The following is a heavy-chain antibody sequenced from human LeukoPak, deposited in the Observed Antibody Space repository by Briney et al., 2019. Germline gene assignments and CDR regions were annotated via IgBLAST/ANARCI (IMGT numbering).Heavy chain of an antibody. CDR2: INSDGSST. CDR1: GCTISSWM. CDR3: ARVTYSSSWNAYY. Sequence: GGSMIFSCAASGCTISSWMMQWGRQAPGKGLVWVSRINSDGSSTSYADSVKGRFTISRDNAKNTLYLQMNSLRAEDTAVYYCARVTYSSSWNAYYWGQGNLVTVSS. J-gene: IGHJ4*02. D-gene: IGHD6-13*01. V-gene: IGHV3-74*01.